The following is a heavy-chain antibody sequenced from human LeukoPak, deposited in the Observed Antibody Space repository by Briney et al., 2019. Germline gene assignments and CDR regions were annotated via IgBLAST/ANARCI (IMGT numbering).Heavy chain of an antibody. V-gene: IGHV4-59*01. J-gene: IGHJ3*02. D-gene: IGHD3-3*01. CDR2: IYYSGST. CDR1: GGSISSYY. Sequence: PSETLSLTCTVSGGSISSYYWSWIRQPPGKGLEWIGYIYYSGSTNYNPSLKSRVTISVDTSKNQFSLKLSSVTAADTAVYYCARAKDVLRFLEWSPAGFDIWGQGTMVTVSS. CDR3: ARAKDVLRFLEWSPAGFDI.